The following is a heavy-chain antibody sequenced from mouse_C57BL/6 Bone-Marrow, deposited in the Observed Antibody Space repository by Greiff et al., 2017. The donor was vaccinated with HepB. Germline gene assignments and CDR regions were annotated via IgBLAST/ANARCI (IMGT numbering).Heavy chain of an antibody. CDR1: GYTFTSYW. J-gene: IGHJ2*01. Sequence: VQLQQPGAELVRPGTSVKLSCKASGYTFTSYWMHWVKQRPGQGLEWIGVIDPSDSYTNYNQKFKGKATWTVDTSSSTAYMQLSSLTSEDSAVYYCAITTVVATVDYWGQGTTLTVSS. CDR2: IDPSDSYT. CDR3: AITTVVATVDY. V-gene: IGHV1-59*01. D-gene: IGHD1-1*01.